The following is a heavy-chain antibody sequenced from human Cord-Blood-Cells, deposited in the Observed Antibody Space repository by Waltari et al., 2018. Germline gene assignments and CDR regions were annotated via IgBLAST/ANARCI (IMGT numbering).Heavy chain of an antibody. V-gene: IGHV1-69*01. CDR3: ARELYGDYYFDY. Sequence: QVQLVQSGAEVKKPGSSVKVSCKASRCTFTSYAIRWVRQAPGQGLEWMGGIIPIFGTANYAQKFQGRVTITADESTSTAYMELSSLRSEDTAVYYCARELYGDYYFDYWGQGTLVTVSS. CDR1: RCTFTSYA. CDR2: IIPIFGTA. D-gene: IGHD4-17*01. J-gene: IGHJ4*02.